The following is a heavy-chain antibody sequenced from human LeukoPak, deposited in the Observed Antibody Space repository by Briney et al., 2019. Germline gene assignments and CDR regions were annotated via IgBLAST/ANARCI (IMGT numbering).Heavy chain of an antibody. CDR1: GGSFSGYY. CDR2: INHSEST. Sequence: PSETLCLTCAVYGGSFSGYYWSWIRQPPGKGLEWVGEINHSESTNYNPSLKSRVTISVDTSKNQFSLKLSSVTAADTAVYYCARGQTRDYDSSGYYASGAFDIWGQGTMVTVSS. V-gene: IGHV4-34*01. CDR3: ARGQTRDYDSSGYYASGAFDI. J-gene: IGHJ3*02. D-gene: IGHD3-22*01.